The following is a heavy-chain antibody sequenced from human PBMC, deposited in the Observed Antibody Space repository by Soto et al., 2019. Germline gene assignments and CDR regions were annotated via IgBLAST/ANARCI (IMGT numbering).Heavy chain of an antibody. Sequence: QVQLVQSGAEVRKPGASVTVSCRSSGDSFNDYYIHWVRQAPGQGLEWMGWINPNGGVTKYAQKFQGWVSMTRDTSIRTAYMQLSRLRSDDTAVYYCARESGGATATLDYYYFYMDVWGTGTTVIVSS. CDR3: ARESGGATATLDYYYFYMDV. CDR1: GDSFNDYY. V-gene: IGHV1-2*04. CDR2: INPNGGVT. D-gene: IGHD5-12*01. J-gene: IGHJ6*03.